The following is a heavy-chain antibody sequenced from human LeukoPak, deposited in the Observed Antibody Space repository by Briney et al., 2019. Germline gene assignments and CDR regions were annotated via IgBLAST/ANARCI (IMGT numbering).Heavy chain of an antibody. V-gene: IGHV3-30*18. J-gene: IGHJ4*02. Sequence: PGGSLRLSCAASGFTFSSYGMHWVRQAPGKGLEWVAVISYDGSNKYYADSVKGRFTISRDNSKNTLYLQMNSLRAEDTAVYYCAKYFGSSDYWGQGTLVTVSS. CDR1: GFTFSSYG. CDR2: ISYDGSNK. CDR3: AKYFGSSDY. D-gene: IGHD3-10*01.